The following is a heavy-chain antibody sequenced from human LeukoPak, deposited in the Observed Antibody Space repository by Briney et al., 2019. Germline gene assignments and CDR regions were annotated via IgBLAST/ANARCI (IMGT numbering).Heavy chain of an antibody. D-gene: IGHD1-26*01. CDR1: GYTFTGYY. CDR3: SRASGSYWWFDS. CDR2: VNPNSGDT. Sequence: ASVKVSCKASGYTFTGYYLHWVRQAPGQGLEWMGCVNPNSGDTNYAQKFQGSVTMTRDTSISTVYMELSRLRSDDTAVYYCSRASGSYWWFDSWGQGTLVTVSS. J-gene: IGHJ5*01. V-gene: IGHV1-2*02.